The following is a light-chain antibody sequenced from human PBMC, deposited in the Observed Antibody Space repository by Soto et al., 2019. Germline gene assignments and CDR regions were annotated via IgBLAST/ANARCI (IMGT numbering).Light chain of an antibody. Sequence: IVMTHSPATLSVSPGERATLSCRASQSVSSNYLAWYQQKPGQAPRLLIYGASSRATGIPDRFSGSGSGTDFTLTISRLEPEDFAVYYCQQYGSSPWTFGQGTKVDIK. J-gene: IGKJ1*01. CDR1: QSVSSNY. V-gene: IGKV3-20*01. CDR2: GAS. CDR3: QQYGSSPWT.